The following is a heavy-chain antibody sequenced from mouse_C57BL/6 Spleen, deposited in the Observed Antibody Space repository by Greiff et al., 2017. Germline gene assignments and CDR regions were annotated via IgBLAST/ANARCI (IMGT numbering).Heavy chain of an antibody. J-gene: IGHJ4*01. Sequence: EVQLQQSGPVLVKPGASVKMSCKASGYTFTDYYMNWVKQSHGKSLEWIGVINPYNGGTSYNQKLKGKATLTVDKSSSTAYMELNSLTSEDSAVYYCARRRVLTGTWAMDYWGQGTSVTVSS. CDR3: ARRRVLTGTWAMDY. V-gene: IGHV1-19*01. CDR2: INPYNGGT. CDR1: GYTFTDYY. D-gene: IGHD4-1*01.